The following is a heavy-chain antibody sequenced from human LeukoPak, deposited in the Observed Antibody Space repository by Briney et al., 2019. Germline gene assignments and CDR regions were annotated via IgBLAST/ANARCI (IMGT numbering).Heavy chain of an antibody. V-gene: IGHV4-39*01. CDR2: IYYSGST. Sequence: PSETLSLTCTVSGGSISSSSYYWGWIRQPPGKGLEWIGSIYYSGSTYYNPSLKSRVTISVDTSKNQFSLKLSSVTAADTAVYYCATGFVPAAEDYYYYMDVWGKGTTVTVSS. CDR3: ATGFVPAAEDYYYYMDV. CDR1: GGSISSSSYY. D-gene: IGHD2-2*01. J-gene: IGHJ6*03.